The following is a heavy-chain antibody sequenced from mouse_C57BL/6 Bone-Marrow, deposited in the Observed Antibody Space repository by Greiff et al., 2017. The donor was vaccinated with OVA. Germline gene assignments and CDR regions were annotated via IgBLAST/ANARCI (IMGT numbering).Heavy chain of an antibody. CDR3: SSNSFAY. V-gene: IGHV2-2*01. CDR2: IWSGGST. J-gene: IGHJ3*01. CDR1: GFSLTSYG. Sequence: QVQLQQSGPGLVQPSQSLSITCTVSGFSLTSYGVHWVRQSPGKGLEWLGVIWSGGSTDYNAAFISRLSISKDNSKSQVFFKMNRLQADDTAIYYCSSNSFAYWGQGTLVTVSA.